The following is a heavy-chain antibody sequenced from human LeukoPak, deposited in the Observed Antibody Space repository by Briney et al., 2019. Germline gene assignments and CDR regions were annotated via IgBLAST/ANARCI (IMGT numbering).Heavy chain of an antibody. J-gene: IGHJ4*02. Sequence: GGSLRLSCTASGFTFGDYAMTWFRRAPGKGLEWVGLIRSKAYGGTTEYAASVKGRFTISRDDSKSIAYLQMNSLKTEDTAVYYCTRARSANNPGYWGQGTLDTVSS. D-gene: IGHD1-14*01. CDR2: IRSKAYGGTT. V-gene: IGHV3-49*03. CDR1: GFTFGDYA. CDR3: TRARSANNPGY.